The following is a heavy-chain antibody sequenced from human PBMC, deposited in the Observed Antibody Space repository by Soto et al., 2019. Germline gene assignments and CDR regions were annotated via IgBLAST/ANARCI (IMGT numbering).Heavy chain of an antibody. CDR2: IIPIFGTA. J-gene: IGHJ4*02. CDR3: ARDAAAAKLGLYDY. CDR1: GGTFSSYA. V-gene: IGHV1-69*13. Sequence: SVKVSCKASGGTFSSYAISWVRQAPGQGLEWMGGIIPIFGTANYAQKFQGRVTITADESTSTAYMELSSLRSEDTAVYYCARDAAAAKLGLYDYWGQGTLVIVSS. D-gene: IGHD6-13*01.